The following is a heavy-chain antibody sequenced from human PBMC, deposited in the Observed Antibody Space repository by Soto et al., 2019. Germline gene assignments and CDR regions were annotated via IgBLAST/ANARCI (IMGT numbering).Heavy chain of an antibody. D-gene: IGHD3-3*01. V-gene: IGHV3-23*01. Sequence: EVQLLESGGGLVQPAGSLRLSCSASGFTFTSYAMSWVRQAPGKGLEWVSGISGSGGDTKSADSVKGRFTISRDNFKNMLYLQMNSLRAEDTAVYYCAKHDFWTLYNTGLDSWGQGTLVTVSS. CDR2: ISGSGGDT. J-gene: IGHJ4*02. CDR1: GFTFTSYA. CDR3: AKHDFWTLYNTGLDS.